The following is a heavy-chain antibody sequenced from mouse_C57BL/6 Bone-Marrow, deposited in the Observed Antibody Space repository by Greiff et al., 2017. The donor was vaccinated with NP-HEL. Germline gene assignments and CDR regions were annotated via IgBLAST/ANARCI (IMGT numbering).Heavy chain of an antibody. CDR1: GYTFTSYG. Sequence: VQRVESGAELARPGASVKLSCKASGYTFTSYGISWVKQRTGQGLEWIGEIYPRSGNTYYNEKFKGKATLTADKSSSTAYMELRSLTSEDSAVYFCASIYYGNYLFAYWGQGTLVTVSA. J-gene: IGHJ3*01. D-gene: IGHD2-1*01. CDR3: ASIYYGNYLFAY. V-gene: IGHV1-81*01. CDR2: IYPRSGNT.